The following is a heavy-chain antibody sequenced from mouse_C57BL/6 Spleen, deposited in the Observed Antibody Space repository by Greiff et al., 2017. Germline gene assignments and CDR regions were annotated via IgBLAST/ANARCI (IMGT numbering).Heavy chain of an antibody. J-gene: IGHJ4*01. D-gene: IGHD1-1*01. Sequence: GGGLVQPKGSLKLSCAASGFSFNTYAMNWVRQAPGKGLEWVARIRSKSNNYATYYADSVKDRFTISSDDSESLLYLQMNNLKTEDTAMYYCVRHEAAVEAKDYWGQGTSVTVSA. CDR3: VRHEAAVEAKDY. CDR2: IRSKSNNYAT. CDR1: GFSFNTYA. V-gene: IGHV10-1*01.